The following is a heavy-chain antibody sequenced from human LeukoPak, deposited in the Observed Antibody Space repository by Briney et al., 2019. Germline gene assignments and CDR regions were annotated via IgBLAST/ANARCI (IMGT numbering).Heavy chain of an antibody. CDR3: ARDPSGSLYYFDY. J-gene: IGHJ4*02. CDR1: GATFSSYA. D-gene: IGHD1-26*01. Sequence: GASVKVSCKASGATFSSYAISWVRQAPGQGLEWMGGIIPIFGTANYAQKFQGRLTITTDESTSTAYMELSSLRSEDTAVYYCARDPSGSLYYFDYWGQGTLVTVSS. CDR2: IIPIFGTA. V-gene: IGHV1-69*05.